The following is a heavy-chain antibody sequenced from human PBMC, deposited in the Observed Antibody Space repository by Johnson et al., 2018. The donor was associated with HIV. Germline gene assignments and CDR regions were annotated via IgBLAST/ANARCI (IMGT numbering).Heavy chain of an antibody. CDR2: KQDGSDK. Sequence: KQDGSDKYYVDSVKGRVTISRDNARNSLYLQMNSLRAEDTAVYYCAREIIAAADDIWGQGTMVTVSS. D-gene: IGHD6-13*01. CDR3: AREIIAAADDI. V-gene: IGHV3-7*01. J-gene: IGHJ3*02.